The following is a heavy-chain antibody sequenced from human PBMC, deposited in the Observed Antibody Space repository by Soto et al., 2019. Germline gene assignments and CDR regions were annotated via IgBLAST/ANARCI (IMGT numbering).Heavy chain of an antibody. Sequence: SETLSLTCSVSGGSITSGDYFWTWIRQPPGKGLEWIGYISHTGNAYYNPSLKSRGTISLDTSKNQFSLRLTSVTATDTAVYFCPTRGGTWHYSFDYWGQGPLVTVS. CDR1: GGSITSGDYF. V-gene: IGHV4-30-4*01. J-gene: IGHJ4*02. CDR2: ISHTGNA. CDR3: PTRGGTWHYSFDY. D-gene: IGHD3-16*01.